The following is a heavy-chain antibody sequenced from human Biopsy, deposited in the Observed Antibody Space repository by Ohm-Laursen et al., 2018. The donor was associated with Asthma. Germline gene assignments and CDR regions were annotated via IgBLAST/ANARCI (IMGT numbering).Heavy chain of an antibody. D-gene: IGHD6-6*01. Sequence: TLSLTCIVSGDAMGTSGSYWGWIRQSPGKGLEWIGSIYYSGRTYYNPSLESRVTISADTSKNHFSLKVTSVTAADTAVYYCARAVSSSSYWYLDLWGRGDLVTVSS. CDR2: IYYSGRT. CDR3: ARAVSSSSYWYLDL. J-gene: IGHJ2*01. V-gene: IGHV4-39*02. CDR1: GDAMGTSGSY.